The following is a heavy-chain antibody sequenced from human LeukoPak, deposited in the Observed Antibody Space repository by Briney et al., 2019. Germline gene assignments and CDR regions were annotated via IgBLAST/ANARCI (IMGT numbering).Heavy chain of an antibody. V-gene: IGHV1-69*13. CDR2: IIPIFGTA. CDR1: GGTFSSYA. CDR3: ARDLSSLTTVTTLVAFDI. J-gene: IGHJ3*02. Sequence: SVKVSCKASGGTFSSYAISWVRQAPGQGLEWMGGIIPIFGTANYAQKFQGRVTITADESTSTAYMELSSLRSEDTAVYYCARDLSSLTTVTTLVAFDIWGQGTKGTGPS. D-gene: IGHD4-17*01.